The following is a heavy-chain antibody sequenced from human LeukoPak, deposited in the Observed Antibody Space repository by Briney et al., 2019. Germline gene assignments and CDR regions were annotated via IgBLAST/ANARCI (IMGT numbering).Heavy chain of an antibody. J-gene: IGHJ4*02. V-gene: IGHV1-2*04. Sequence: ASVKVSCKASGYTSTGYYMHWVRQAPGQGLEWMGWINPNSGGTNYAQKFQGWVTMTRDTSISTAYMELSRLRSDDTAVYYCARGISRYYDILTGYYEAFDYWGQGTLVTVSS. CDR3: ARGISRYYDILTGYYEAFDY. CDR1: GYTSTGYY. D-gene: IGHD3-9*01. CDR2: INPNSGGT.